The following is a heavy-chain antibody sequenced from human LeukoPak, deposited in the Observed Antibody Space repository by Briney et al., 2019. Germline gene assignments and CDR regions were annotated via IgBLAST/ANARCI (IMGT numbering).Heavy chain of an antibody. CDR1: GGTFSSYT. V-gene: IGHV1-18*01. CDR2: ISAYNGNT. D-gene: IGHD6-13*01. J-gene: IGHJ4*02. CDR3: ARKVAAATYDY. Sequence: ASVKVSCKASGGTFSSYTISWVRQAPGQGLEWMGWISAYNGNTNYAQKLQGRVTMTTDTSTSTAYMELRSLRSDDTAVYYCARKVAAATYDYGGQGPLVTVSS.